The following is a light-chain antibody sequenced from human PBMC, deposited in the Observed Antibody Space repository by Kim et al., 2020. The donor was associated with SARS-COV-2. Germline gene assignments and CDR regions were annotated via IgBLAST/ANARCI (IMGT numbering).Light chain of an antibody. J-gene: IGLJ3*02. V-gene: IGLV4-69*01. CDR3: QTWGTVIQV. CDR2: LASDGSH. Sequence: ASVKLTCTLSSGHSNCAIEWHQQQPEKGPRYLMNLASDGSHSKADGIPDRFSGSSSGAERYLTISSLQSEDEAAYYCQTWGTVIQVFGGGTQLTVL. CDR1: SGHSNCA.